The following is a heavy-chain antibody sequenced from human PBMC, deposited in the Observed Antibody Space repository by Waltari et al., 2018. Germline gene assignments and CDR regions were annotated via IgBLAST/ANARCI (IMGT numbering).Heavy chain of an antibody. Sequence: QVQLVESGGGVVQPGGSLRLSCAASGFTFSSYGMHWVRQAPGKGLEWVAVIRYDGSNKYYADSVKGRFTISRDNSKNTLYLQMNSLRAEDTAVYYCAKEFDSISYDYWGQGTLVTVSS. V-gene: IGHV3-30*02. CDR1: GFTFSSYG. D-gene: IGHD2-21*01. CDR2: IRYDGSNK. J-gene: IGHJ4*02. CDR3: AKEFDSISYDY.